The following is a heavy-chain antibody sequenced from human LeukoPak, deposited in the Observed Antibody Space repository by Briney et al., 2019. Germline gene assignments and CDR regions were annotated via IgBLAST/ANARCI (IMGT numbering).Heavy chain of an antibody. CDR1: SGSISSYF. CDR3: ARGGQVTIFGVATNWFDP. Sequence: PSETLSLTCTVSSGSISSYFWSWIRQPPGKGLEWIGDIYYSGSTYYNPSLKSRVTISVDTSKNQFSLKLSSVTAADTAVYYCARGGQVTIFGVATNWFDPWGQGTLVTVSS. J-gene: IGHJ5*02. V-gene: IGHV4-59*12. CDR2: IYYSGST. D-gene: IGHD3-3*01.